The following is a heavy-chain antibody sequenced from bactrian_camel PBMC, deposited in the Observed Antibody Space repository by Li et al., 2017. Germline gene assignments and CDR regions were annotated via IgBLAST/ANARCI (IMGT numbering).Heavy chain of an antibody. CDR2: LYRGGGLT. CDR3: AARRGGSCSVSLPTWQYEY. CDR1: GYMYGHNC. J-gene: IGHJ4*01. D-gene: IGHD2*01. V-gene: IGHV3S54*01. Sequence: QLVESGGGSVQAGGSLTLSCAVSGYMYGHNCMAWFRQAPGKEREGVAALYRGGGLTAYHNSVKGRFTISQDNAKNTVYLQMNSLKSEDAAMYYCAARRGGSCSVSLPTWQYEYWGQGTQVTVS.